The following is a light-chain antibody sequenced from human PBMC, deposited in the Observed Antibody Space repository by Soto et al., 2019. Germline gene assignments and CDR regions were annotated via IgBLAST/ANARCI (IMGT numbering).Light chain of an antibody. CDR2: DTS. CDR1: QSVSSSY. CDR3: QQYGSSPWT. V-gene: IGKV3-20*01. J-gene: IGKJ1*01. Sequence: DIVLTQSPGTLSLSPGERATLSCRASQSVSSSYLTWYQQKPGQAPRLLIYDTSRRATGTPDRFSGSGSWTDFTLTIGRLYPEDFAVYYCQQYGSSPWTFGQGTKVEIK.